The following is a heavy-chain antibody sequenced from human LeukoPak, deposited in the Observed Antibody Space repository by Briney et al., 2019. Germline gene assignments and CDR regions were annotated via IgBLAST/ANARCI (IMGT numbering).Heavy chain of an antibody. V-gene: IGHV3-30*04. CDR1: GFTSSA. Sequence: GGSLRLSCAASGFTSSAMHWVRQAPGKGLEWVAVISHDGSNEYYADSVKGRFTISRDNSKNTLYLQMNSLRAEDTAVYYCAKDKSISLDYWGQGTLVTVSS. J-gene: IGHJ4*02. CDR2: ISHDGSNE. D-gene: IGHD2-21*01. CDR3: AKDKSISLDY.